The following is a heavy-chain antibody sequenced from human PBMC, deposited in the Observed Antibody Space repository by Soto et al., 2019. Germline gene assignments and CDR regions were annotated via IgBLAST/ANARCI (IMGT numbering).Heavy chain of an antibody. J-gene: IGHJ4*02. CDR3: ARASMVAPTAFDY. CDR2: ISYDGTHK. V-gene: IGHV3-30-3*01. CDR1: GFTFTSFG. D-gene: IGHD5-12*01. Sequence: SLRLSCAASGFTFTSFGFHWVRQAPGRGLEWVAGISYDGTHKYVADSVKGRFTVSRDKSKNTVFLQLDGLRPEDTAIYYCARASMVAPTAFDYWGQGTLVTVSS.